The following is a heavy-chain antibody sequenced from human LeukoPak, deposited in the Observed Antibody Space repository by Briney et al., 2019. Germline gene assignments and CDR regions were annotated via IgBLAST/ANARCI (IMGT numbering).Heavy chain of an antibody. D-gene: IGHD6-19*01. J-gene: IGHJ4*02. CDR2: ISSSSSYI. CDR3: ARDPTPSSYRSGWPLDY. Sequence: PGGSLRLSCAASGFTFSSYSMNWVRQAPGKGLEWVSSISSSSSYIYYADSVKGRFTISRDNAKNSLYLQMNSLRAEDTAVYYCARDPTPSSYRSGWPLDYWGQGTLVTVSS. V-gene: IGHV3-21*01. CDR1: GFTFSSYS.